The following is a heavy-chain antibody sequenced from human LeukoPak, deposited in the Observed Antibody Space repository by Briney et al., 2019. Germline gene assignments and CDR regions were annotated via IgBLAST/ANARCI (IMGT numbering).Heavy chain of an antibody. Sequence: GGSLGLPCEASGFPFEVHGMIGAPQPPGRGLEGVFAINWNGDSTGYADSVKGRFTISRDNAKNSLYLQMNSLRAEDTALYYCAREVSVAGSYYFDYWGQGTLVTVSS. J-gene: IGHJ4*02. CDR2: INWNGDST. D-gene: IGHD6-19*01. V-gene: IGHV3-20*04. CDR3: AREVSVAGSYYFDY. CDR1: GFPFEVHG.